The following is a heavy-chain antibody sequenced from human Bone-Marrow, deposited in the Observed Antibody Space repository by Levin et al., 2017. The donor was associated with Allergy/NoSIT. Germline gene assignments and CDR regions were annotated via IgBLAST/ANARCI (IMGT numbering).Heavy chain of an antibody. V-gene: IGHV3-74*01. CDR2: INGGGTTT. J-gene: IGHJ4*02. D-gene: IGHD5-18*01. CDR3: ARESEAAMSLGD. Sequence: GESLKISCVASGSNFRSDWMHWVRQAPGKGLVWVSRINGGGTTTAYADFVKGRFTISRDNAKSTLFLQMDSLRAEDTALYYCARESEAAMSLGDWGQGTLVTVSS. CDR1: GSNFRSDW.